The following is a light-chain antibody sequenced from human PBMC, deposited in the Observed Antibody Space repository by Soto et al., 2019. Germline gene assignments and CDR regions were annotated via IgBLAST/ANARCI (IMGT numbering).Light chain of an antibody. Sequence: EIVLTQSPGTLSLSPGERATLSCRASQSVSSSYLAWYQQKPGQAPRLLIYGASSRATGIPDRFSGSGSGTDFTVTISRLEHEDFAVDYCQQYGSSPPTFGQGTKVDIK. J-gene: IGKJ1*01. CDR3: QQYGSSPPT. CDR2: GAS. V-gene: IGKV3-20*01. CDR1: QSVSSSY.